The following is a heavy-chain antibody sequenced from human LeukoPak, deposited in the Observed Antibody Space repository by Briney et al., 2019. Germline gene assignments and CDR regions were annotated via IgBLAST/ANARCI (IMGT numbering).Heavy chain of an antibody. CDR3: TTLRPIVGATRPCDY. CDR2: IRSKANSYAT. D-gene: IGHD1-26*01. Sequence: GGSLRLSCAASGFTFCGSAMHWVRQASGKGLEWVGRIRSKANSYATAYAASVKGRFTISRDDSKNTAYLQMNSLKTEDTAVYYCTTLRPIVGATRPCDYWGQGTLVTVSS. CDR1: GFTFCGSA. V-gene: IGHV3-73*01. J-gene: IGHJ4*02.